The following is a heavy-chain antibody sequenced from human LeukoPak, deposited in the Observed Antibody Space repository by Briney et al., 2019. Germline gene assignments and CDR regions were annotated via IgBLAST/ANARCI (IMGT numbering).Heavy chain of an antibody. V-gene: IGHV4-38-2*01. D-gene: IGHD3-16*01. J-gene: IGHJ6*03. CDR3: GRAGFGTAYNRFYYYMDV. CDR1: NYPITSDYY. CDR2: IFHSGIA. Sequence: SETLSLTCAVSNYPITSDYYWVWIRQPPGQGLEWIGQIFHSGIAHYNPSLKSRVTMSVDTTRSQFSVNLNSVTAADTAVYYCGRAGFGTAYNRFYYYMDVWGKRTTVTVSS.